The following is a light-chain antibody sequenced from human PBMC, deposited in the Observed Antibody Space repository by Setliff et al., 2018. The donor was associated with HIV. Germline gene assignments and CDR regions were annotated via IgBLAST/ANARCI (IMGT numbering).Light chain of an antibody. CDR2: DVS. CDR3: CSYAGSAYV. CDR1: SSDVGNYNY. V-gene: IGLV2-11*01. J-gene: IGLJ1*01. Sequence: QSVLTQPASVSGSPGQSITISCTGTSSDVGNYNYVSWYQQHPGKVPKFMIHDVSKRPSGVPDRFSGPKSGNTASLTISGLQAEDEADYYCCSYAGSAYVFGTGTKVTVL.